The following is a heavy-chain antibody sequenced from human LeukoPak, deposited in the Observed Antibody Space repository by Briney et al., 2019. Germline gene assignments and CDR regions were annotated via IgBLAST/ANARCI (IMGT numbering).Heavy chain of an antibody. J-gene: IGHJ5*02. D-gene: IGHD3-3*01. CDR3: ARADFWSGPRFDP. Sequence: SETLSLTCAVSGGSISSGGYSWSWIRQPPGKGLEWIGYIYYSGSTNYNPSLKSRVTISVDTSKNQFSLKLSSVTAADTAVYYCARADFWSGPRFDPWGQGTLVTVSS. CDR2: IYYSGST. CDR1: GGSISSGGYS. V-gene: IGHV4-61*08.